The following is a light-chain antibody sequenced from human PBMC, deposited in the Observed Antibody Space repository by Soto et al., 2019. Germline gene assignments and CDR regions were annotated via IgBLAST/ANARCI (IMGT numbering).Light chain of an antibody. CDR3: QQYGSSPVT. V-gene: IGKV3-20*01. Sequence: EIVMTQSPATLSLSPGERATLSCRASESVSNNLAWYQQKAGQAPRLLIYGASSRATGIPDRFSGSGSGTDFTLTISRLEPEDFAVYYCQQYGSSPVTFGQGTKVDIK. J-gene: IGKJ1*01. CDR1: ESVSNN. CDR2: GAS.